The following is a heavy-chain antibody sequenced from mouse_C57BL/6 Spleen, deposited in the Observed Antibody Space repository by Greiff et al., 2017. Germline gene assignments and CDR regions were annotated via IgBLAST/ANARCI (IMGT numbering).Heavy chain of an antibody. Sequence: VQLKESGPGLVAPSQSLSITCTVSGFSLTSYAISWVRQPPGKGLEWLGVIWTGGCTNYNSALKSRLSISKDNSKSQVFLKMNSLQTDDTARYYCASSITTVGLDYWGQGTTLTVSS. D-gene: IGHD1-1*01. J-gene: IGHJ2*01. V-gene: IGHV2-9-1*01. CDR1: GFSLTSYA. CDR2: IWTGGCT. CDR3: ASSITTVGLDY.